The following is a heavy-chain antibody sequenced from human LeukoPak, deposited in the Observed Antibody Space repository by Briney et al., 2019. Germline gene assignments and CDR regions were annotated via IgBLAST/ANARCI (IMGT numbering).Heavy chain of an antibody. CDR1: GFTFSDHY. CDR3: ARVTTVAPGHFDY. D-gene: IGHD4-23*01. CDR2: TRNKANSYTT. Sequence: GGSLRLSCAASGFTFSDHYMDWVRQAPGKGLEWVGRTRNKANSYTTEYAASVKGRFTISRDDSKNSLYLQMNSLKTEDTGVYYCARVTTVAPGHFDYWGQGTLVTVSS. V-gene: IGHV3-72*01. J-gene: IGHJ4*02.